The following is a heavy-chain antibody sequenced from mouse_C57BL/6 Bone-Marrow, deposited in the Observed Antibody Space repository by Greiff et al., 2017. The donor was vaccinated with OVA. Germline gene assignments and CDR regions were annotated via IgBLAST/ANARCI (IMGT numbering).Heavy chain of an antibody. J-gene: IGHJ4*01. CDR3: ARSGGYGSSYGYYAMDY. V-gene: IGHV1-18*01. D-gene: IGHD1-1*01. Sequence: EVQLQQSGPELVKPGASVKIPCKASGYTFPDYNMDWVKQSHGKSLEWIGDINPNNGGTIYTQKFQGKATLTVDKSSSTSYLDLRSLTSEDTAVYYCARSGGYGSSYGYYAMDYWGQGTSVTVSS. CDR2: INPNNGGT. CDR1: GYTFPDYN.